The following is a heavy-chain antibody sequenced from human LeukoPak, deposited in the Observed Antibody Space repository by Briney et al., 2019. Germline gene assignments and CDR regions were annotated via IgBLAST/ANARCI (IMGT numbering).Heavy chain of an antibody. V-gene: IGHV4-59*01. CDR3: ARGYDSSAYYPFNY. Sequence: SETLSLTCTVSGGSISSYYWSWIRQPPGKGLEWIGYISDSGSTNYSPSLKSRVTISVDTSKNQFSLMLSSVTAADTAVYYCARGYDSSAYYPFNYWGQGTLVTVSS. CDR1: GGSISSYY. D-gene: IGHD3-22*01. CDR2: ISDSGST. J-gene: IGHJ4*02.